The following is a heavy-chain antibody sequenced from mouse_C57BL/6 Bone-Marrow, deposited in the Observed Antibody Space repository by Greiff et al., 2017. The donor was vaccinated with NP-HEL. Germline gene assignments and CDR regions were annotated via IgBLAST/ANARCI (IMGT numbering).Heavy chain of an antibody. CDR2: INPSTGGT. CDR3: ARKKGNYFDY. Sequence: EVQVVESGPELVKPGASVKISCKASGYSFTGYYMNWVKQSPEKSLEWIGEINPSTGGTTYNQKFKAKATLTVDKSSSTAYMQLKSLTSEDSAVYYCARKKGNYFDYWGQGTTLTVSS. J-gene: IGHJ2*01. V-gene: IGHV1-42*01. CDR1: GYSFTGYY.